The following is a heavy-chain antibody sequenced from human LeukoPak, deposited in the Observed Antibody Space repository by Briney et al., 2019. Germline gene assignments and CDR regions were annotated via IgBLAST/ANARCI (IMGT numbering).Heavy chain of an antibody. CDR2: IYRNADGGTT. Sequence: PGGSLSLSCAASGFTFSNAWMTWVRQAPGKGLEWVGRIYRNADGGTTDYAAPVKGRFTISRDDSKNTLYLQMNSLKTEDTAVYYCTTDSYCSTTTCYASSNYYYGLDAWGQGTSVTVSS. J-gene: IGHJ6*02. V-gene: IGHV3-15*05. CDR1: GFTFSNAW. CDR3: TTDSYCSTTTCYASSNYYYGLDA. D-gene: IGHD2-2*01.